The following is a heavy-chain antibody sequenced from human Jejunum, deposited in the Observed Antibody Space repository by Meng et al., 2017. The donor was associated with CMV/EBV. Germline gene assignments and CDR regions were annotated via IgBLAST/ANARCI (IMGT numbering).Heavy chain of an antibody. D-gene: IGHD5-24*01. Sequence: FSLSSSGVSVGWIRQPPGKALEWLALIYWDDYKRYSPSLKSRLTITKDSSKDQVVLTMSNMDPVDTATYYCARSCREAYKECYVYYWGQGTLVTVSS. CDR3: ARSCREAYKECYVYY. J-gene: IGHJ4*02. CDR2: IYWDDYK. CDR1: FSLSSSGVS. V-gene: IGHV2-5*02.